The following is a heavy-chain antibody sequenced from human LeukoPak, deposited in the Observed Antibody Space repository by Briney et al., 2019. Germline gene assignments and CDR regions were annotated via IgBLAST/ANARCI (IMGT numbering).Heavy chain of an antibody. V-gene: IGHV3-7*01. D-gene: IGHD4-23*01. J-gene: IGHJ4*02. Sequence: PGGSLRLSCAASGFTFSNYWMSWVRQAPGKGLEWVANIKQGGSEKYYVDSVKGRFTISRDNAKNSLYLQMNSLRVEDTAVYYCARDSVEASNYFDYWGQGTLVTVSS. CDR1: GFTFSNYW. CDR3: ARDSVEASNYFDY. CDR2: IKQGGSEK.